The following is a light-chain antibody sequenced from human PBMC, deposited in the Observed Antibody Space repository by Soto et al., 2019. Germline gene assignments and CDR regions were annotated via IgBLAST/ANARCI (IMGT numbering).Light chain of an antibody. CDR1: SSDVGGYNY. CDR3: ISYTSSSTLDV. J-gene: IGLJ1*01. Sequence: QSALTQPASVSGSPGQSITISCTGTSSDVGGYNYVSWYQQHPGKAPKLMIYDVSNRPSGVSNRFSGSKSGNTASLTISGLQVEDEADYYCISYTSSSTLDVFGTGTKLTVL. V-gene: IGLV2-14*01. CDR2: DVS.